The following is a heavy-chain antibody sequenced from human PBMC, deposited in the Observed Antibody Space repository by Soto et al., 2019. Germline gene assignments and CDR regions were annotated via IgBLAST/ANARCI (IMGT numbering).Heavy chain of an antibody. Sequence: QSGGSLRLSCAASGFTFSSYAMSWVRQAPGKGLEWVSAISGSGGSTYYADSVKGRFTISRDNSKNTLYLQMNSLRAEDTAVYYCAKVVDSSGYIYYFDYWGQGTLVTVSS. CDR1: GFTFSSYA. D-gene: IGHD3-22*01. CDR2: ISGSGGST. V-gene: IGHV3-23*01. J-gene: IGHJ4*02. CDR3: AKVVDSSGYIYYFDY.